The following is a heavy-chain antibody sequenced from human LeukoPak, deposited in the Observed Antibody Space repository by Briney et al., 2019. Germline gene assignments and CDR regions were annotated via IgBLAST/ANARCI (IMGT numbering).Heavy chain of an antibody. Sequence: SETLSLTCTVSGGSISSYYWSWIRQPPGKGLEWIGYIYYSGSTNYNPYLKSRVTISVDTSKNQFSLKLSSVTAADTAVYYCARGIFGVVNGAFDIWGQGTMVTVSS. CDR2: IYYSGST. V-gene: IGHV4-59*01. J-gene: IGHJ3*02. CDR1: GGSISSYY. CDR3: ARGIFGVVNGAFDI. D-gene: IGHD3-3*01.